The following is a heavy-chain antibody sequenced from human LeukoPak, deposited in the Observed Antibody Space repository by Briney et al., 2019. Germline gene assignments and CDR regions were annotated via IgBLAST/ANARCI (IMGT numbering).Heavy chain of an antibody. CDR2: ISSSSSYI. CDR3: ARGRPDIVVVPAATIDY. CDR1: GFTFSSYR. J-gene: IGHJ4*02. D-gene: IGHD2-2*01. V-gene: IGHV3-21*01. Sequence: GGSLRLSCAASGFTFSSYRMTWVRQAPGKGLEWVSSISSSSSYIYYADSVKGRFTISRDNAKNSLYLQMNSLRAEDTAVYYCARGRPDIVVVPAATIDYWGQGTLVTVSS.